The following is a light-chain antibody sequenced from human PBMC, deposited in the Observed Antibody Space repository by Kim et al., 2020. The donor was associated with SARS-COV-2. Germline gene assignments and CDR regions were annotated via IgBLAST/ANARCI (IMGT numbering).Light chain of an antibody. Sequence: GQSVTIPCSGSSSNIGSNTVNWYQQLPGTAPKRLIYSNNQRPSGVPDRFSGSKSGTSASLAISGLQSEDEADYYCAAWDDSLNGHVFGGGTQLTVL. V-gene: IGLV1-44*01. CDR2: SNN. J-gene: IGLJ3*02. CDR1: SSNIGSNT. CDR3: AAWDDSLNGHV.